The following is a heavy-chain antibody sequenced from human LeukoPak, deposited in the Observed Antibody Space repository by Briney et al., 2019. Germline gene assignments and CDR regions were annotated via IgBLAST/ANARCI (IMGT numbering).Heavy chain of an antibody. V-gene: IGHV3-7*03. CDR2: IKQDGSEK. D-gene: IGHD7-27*01. CDR3: VRDKLTGASRLVY. J-gene: IGHJ4*02. Sequence: GGSLRLSCAASGFTFSDYWMSWVRQAPGKELEWVANIKQDGSEKYYVDSVKGRFTISRDNAKNSLYLQMNSLRAEDTAVYYCVRDKLTGASRLVYWGQGTLLTVSS. CDR1: GFTFSDYW.